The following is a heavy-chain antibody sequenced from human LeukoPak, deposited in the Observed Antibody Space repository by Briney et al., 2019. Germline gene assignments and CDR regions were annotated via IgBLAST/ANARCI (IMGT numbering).Heavy chain of an antibody. CDR2: MNPNSGNT. Sequence: ASVKVSCKASGYTFTSYDINWVRQATGQGLEWMGWMNPNSGNTGYAQKFQGRVTMTRNTSISTAYMELSSLRSEDTAVYYCARARRAYCGGDCYYYWGQGTLVTVSS. CDR3: ARARRAYCGGDCYYY. CDR1: GYTFTSYD. D-gene: IGHD2-21*01. V-gene: IGHV1-8*01. J-gene: IGHJ4*02.